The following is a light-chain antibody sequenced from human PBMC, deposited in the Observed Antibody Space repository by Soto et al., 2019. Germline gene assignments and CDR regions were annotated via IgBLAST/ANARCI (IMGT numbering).Light chain of an antibody. CDR2: DAS. Sequence: DIQMTQSPSTLSTSVGDRVTITCRASQSISSWLAWYQQKPGKPPKLLIYDASSLERGVPSRFSGSGSGTEFTLTISSLQPDDFATYYCQQYNSIGVTFGQGTRLEIK. J-gene: IGKJ5*01. CDR1: QSISSW. CDR3: QQYNSIGVT. V-gene: IGKV1-5*01.